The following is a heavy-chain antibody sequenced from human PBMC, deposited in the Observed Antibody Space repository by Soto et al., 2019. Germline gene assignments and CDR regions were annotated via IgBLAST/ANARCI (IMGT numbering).Heavy chain of an antibody. J-gene: IGHJ3*02. CDR1: GFTFGTNA. V-gene: IGHV3-23*01. CDR3: AKHVFYGVGAFDI. CDR2: ISGIRNNT. Sequence: EVQLLESGGGLVQPGGSLRLSCAASGFTFGTNAMSWVRQAPGKGLEWASIISGIRNNTYYADSVKGSFTISRANSKNTLYLQMNRLTAEDKAVYYCAKHVFYGVGAFDIWGQGTMRTVSS. D-gene: IGHD4-17*01.